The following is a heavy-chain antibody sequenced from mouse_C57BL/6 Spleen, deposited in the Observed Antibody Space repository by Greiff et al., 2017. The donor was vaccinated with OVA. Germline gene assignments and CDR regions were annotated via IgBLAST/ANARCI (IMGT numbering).Heavy chain of an antibody. CDR3: ARRGTVAYFDY. CDR1: GYTFTSYW. Sequence: QVQLQQPGAELVMPGASVKLSCKASGYTFTSYWMHWVKQRPGQGLEWIGEIDPSDSYTNYNQKFKGKSTLTVDKSSSTAYMQLSSLTSEDSAVNYCARRGTVAYFDYWGQGTTLTVSS. CDR2: IDPSDSYT. D-gene: IGHD1-1*01. V-gene: IGHV1-69*01. J-gene: IGHJ2*01.